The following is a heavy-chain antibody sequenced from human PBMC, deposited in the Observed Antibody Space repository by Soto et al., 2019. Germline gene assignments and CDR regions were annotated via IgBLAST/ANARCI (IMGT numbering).Heavy chain of an antibody. D-gene: IGHD3-22*01. V-gene: IGHV1-58*01. CDR2: IGVGSGNT. Sequence: TPVQVPSSTSGVNFSTHALQSLRLSRGQSLTWIEWIGVGSGNTNYAQKFQERVTITRDMSTSTAYMELSSLRSEDTAVYYCAAVGAGVYDYDSSGCNAFGSWGQGLMVT. J-gene: IGHJ3*02. CDR1: GVNFSTHA. CDR3: AAVGAGVYDYDSSGCNAFGS.